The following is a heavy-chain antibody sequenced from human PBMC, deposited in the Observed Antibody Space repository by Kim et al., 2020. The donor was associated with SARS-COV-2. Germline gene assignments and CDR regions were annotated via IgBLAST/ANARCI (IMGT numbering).Heavy chain of an antibody. CDR2: IKQDGSEK. Sequence: GGSLRLSCAASGFTFRSYWMSWVRQAPGRGLEWVANIKQDGSEKYYVDSVKGRFTISRDNAKNSLYLQMNSLRGEDTAVYYCARYGSGSFRFDPCGQGTLVTVS. J-gene: IGHJ5*02. CDR3: ARYGSGSFRFDP. D-gene: IGHD3-10*01. V-gene: IGHV3-7*01. CDR1: GFTFRSYW.